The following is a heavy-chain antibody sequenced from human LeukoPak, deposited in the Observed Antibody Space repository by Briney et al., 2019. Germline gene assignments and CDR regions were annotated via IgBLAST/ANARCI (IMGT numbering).Heavy chain of an antibody. CDR3: ARKQYYDSGNFDF. CDR1: GGTFSRND. J-gene: IGHJ4*02. D-gene: IGHD3-10*01. Sequence: ASVKVSCKASGGTFSRNDISWVRQAPGQGLEWMGGIMPLFGTAKNAQKFQGRVTITADKSTSTVYMELSSLRSEDTAVYYCARKQYYDSGNFDFWGQGTLVTVSS. CDR2: IMPLFGTA. V-gene: IGHV1-69*06.